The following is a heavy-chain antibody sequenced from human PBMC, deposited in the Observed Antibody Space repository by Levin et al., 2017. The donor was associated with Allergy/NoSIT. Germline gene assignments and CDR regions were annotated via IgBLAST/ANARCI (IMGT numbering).Heavy chain of an antibody. V-gene: IGHV3-33*01. CDR2: IWADGSKK. J-gene: IGHJ4*02. Sequence: PGGSLRLSCAASGFTFSRSGMHWVRQAPGKGLEWVAVIWADGSKKYYADSVKGRFTIAKDNSKNTLDLQMNSLRVDDTAVYYCARDLGSAPFDYWGQGTLVTVSS. CDR1: GFTFSRSG. D-gene: IGHD3-10*01. CDR3: ARDLGSAPFDY.